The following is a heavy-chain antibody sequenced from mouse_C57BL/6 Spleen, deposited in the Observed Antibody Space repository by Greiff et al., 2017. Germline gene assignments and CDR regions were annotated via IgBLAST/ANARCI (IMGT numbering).Heavy chain of an antibody. V-gene: IGHV1-52*01. Sequence: QVQLQQPGAELVRPGSSVKLSCKASGYTFTSYWMHWVKQRPIQGLEWISNIDPSDSETHYNQKFKDKATLTVDKSSSTAYMQLSSLTSEDSAVYYCARWDPWAMDYWGQGTSVTVSS. D-gene: IGHD4-1*01. J-gene: IGHJ4*01. CDR2: IDPSDSET. CDR3: ARWDPWAMDY. CDR1: GYTFTSYW.